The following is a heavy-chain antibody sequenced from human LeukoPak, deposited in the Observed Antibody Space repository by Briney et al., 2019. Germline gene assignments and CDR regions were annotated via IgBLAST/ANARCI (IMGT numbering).Heavy chain of an antibody. CDR1: GFTCSGSA. V-gene: IGHV3-73*01. J-gene: IGHJ6*03. D-gene: IGHD3-10*01. Sequence: GGSLRLSCAASGFTCSGSAMHWIRQASGQGLEWVGRIRSKTSSYATAYAASVKGRFTISRDDSKNTAYLQMNSLKTEDTAVYYCTTQEETKWFGQTEYYYYYYMDVWGKGTTVTVSS. CDR3: TTQEETKWFGQTEYYYYYYMDV. CDR2: IRSKTSSYAT.